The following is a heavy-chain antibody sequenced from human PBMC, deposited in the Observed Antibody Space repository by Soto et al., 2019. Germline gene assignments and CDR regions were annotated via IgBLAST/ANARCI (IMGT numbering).Heavy chain of an antibody. Sequence: QVLLQRSGPGLVKPSETLSLTCTVSDDSVSSRAYFWSWIRQPPGKGLERLGFVYNDGRTNYNPSLKSRLSMSVDRSKNQFSLSLTSVTAADTAVYFCAKDGGVGTPGWFVAWGQGTLVTVSS. CDR1: DDSVSSRAYF. V-gene: IGHV4-61*08. D-gene: IGHD3-3*01. CDR3: AKDGGVGTPGWFVA. CDR2: VYNDGRT. J-gene: IGHJ5*02.